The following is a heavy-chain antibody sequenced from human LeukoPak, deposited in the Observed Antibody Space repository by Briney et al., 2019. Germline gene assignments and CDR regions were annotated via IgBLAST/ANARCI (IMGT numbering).Heavy chain of an antibody. D-gene: IGHD2-15*01. CDR3: ARDLSGCSGGSCRAAYYYYYMDV. V-gene: IGHV4-4*07. J-gene: IGHJ6*03. Sequence: PSETLSLTCTVSGGSISSYYWSWIRQPAGKGLEWIGRIYTSGSTNYNPSLKSRVTISVDKFKNQFSLKLSSVTAADTAVYYCARDLSGCSGGSCRAAYYYYYMDVWGKGTTVTVSS. CDR1: GGSISSYY. CDR2: IYTSGST.